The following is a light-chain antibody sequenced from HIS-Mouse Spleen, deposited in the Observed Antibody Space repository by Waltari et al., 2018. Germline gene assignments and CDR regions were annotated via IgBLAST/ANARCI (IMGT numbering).Light chain of an antibody. Sequence: SYELTQPPSVSVSPGQTARIPCSGDALPKNYAYWYQQQSGQAPVLVIYEDSKRPSGIPERFSGSSSGTMATLTISGAQVEDEADYYCYSTDSSGNHRVFGGGTKLTVL. CDR1: ALPKNY. J-gene: IGLJ2*01. CDR3: YSTDSSGNHRV. V-gene: IGLV3-10*01. CDR2: EDS.